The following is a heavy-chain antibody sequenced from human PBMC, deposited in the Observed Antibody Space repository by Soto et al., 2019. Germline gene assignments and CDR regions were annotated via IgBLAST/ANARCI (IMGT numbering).Heavy chain of an antibody. CDR2: IVVGSGNT. J-gene: IGHJ6*02. V-gene: IGHV1-58*01. CDR3: AADLDTAMGFYYYYGMDV. D-gene: IGHD5-18*01. CDR1: GFTFTSSA. Sequence: SVKVSCKASGFTFTSSAVQWLRQARGQRLEWIGWIVVGSGNTNYAQKFQERVTITRDMSTSTAYMELSSLRSEDTAVYYCAADLDTAMGFYYYYGMDVWGQGTTVTVSS.